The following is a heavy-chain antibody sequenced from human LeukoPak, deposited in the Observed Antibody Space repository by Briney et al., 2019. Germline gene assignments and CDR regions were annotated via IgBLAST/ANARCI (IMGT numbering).Heavy chain of an antibody. CDR1: GYTFTIYA. Sequence: VASVKVSCTSSGYTFTIYAMHWLRQAPAPRLEWMGWINAGNGNTKYSQNFQGRVTITRDTSASTAYMELSSLRSEDTAVYYCATTLRDSAAIDYWGQGTLVTVSS. J-gene: IGHJ4*02. V-gene: IGHV1-3*01. CDR2: INAGNGNT. CDR3: ATTLRDSAAIDY. D-gene: IGHD5-18*01.